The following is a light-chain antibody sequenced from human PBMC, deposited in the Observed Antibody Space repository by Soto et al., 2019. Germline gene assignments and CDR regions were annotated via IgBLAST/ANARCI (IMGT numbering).Light chain of an antibody. CDR3: HQYGRTPVT. V-gene: IGKV3-20*01. CDR1: QDINSAY. Sequence: IVLTQSPGTLPFSPGDTATLSSRASQDINSAYLAWYQQKPGQAPTLLIYGAGSRATGIPDRFEGRASGTDYTLSISRLEPEDSAVYHCHQYGRTPVTFRRGTKRQIK. CDR2: GAG. J-gene: IGKJ2*01.